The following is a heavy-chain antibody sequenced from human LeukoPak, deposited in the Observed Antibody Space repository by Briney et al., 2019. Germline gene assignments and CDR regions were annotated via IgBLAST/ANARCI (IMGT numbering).Heavy chain of an antibody. D-gene: IGHD5-18*01. CDR3: ARGREGYSYGFDY. CDR1: GGSFSGYY. CDR2: INHSGST. V-gene: IGHV4-34*01. J-gene: IGHJ4*02. Sequence: SETLSLTCAVYGGSFSGYYWSWIRQPPGKGLEWIGEINHSGSTNYNPSLKSRVTISVDTSKNQFSLKLSSVTAADTAVYYCARGREGYSYGFDYWGQGTLVTVSS.